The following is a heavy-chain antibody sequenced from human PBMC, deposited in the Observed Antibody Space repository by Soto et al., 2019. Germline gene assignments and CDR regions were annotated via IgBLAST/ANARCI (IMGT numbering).Heavy chain of an antibody. D-gene: IGHD2-8*01. CDR2: ISYDGSNK. J-gene: IGHJ4*02. Sequence: GGSLRLSCAASGFTFSSYGMHWVRQAPGKGLEWVAVISYDGSNKYYADSVKGRFTISRDNSKNTLYLQMNSLRAEDTAVYYCAKDHGIDCTNGVCLRGLGYWGQGTLVTVSS. CDR1: GFTFSSYG. CDR3: AKDHGIDCTNGVCLRGLGY. V-gene: IGHV3-30*18.